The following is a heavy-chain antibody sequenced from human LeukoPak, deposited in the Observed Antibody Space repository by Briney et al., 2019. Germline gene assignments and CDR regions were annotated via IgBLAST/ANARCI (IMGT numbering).Heavy chain of an antibody. J-gene: IGHJ4*02. D-gene: IGHD3-22*01. CDR2: IYTSGIT. CDR3: ASTMYHYDTSGYYFLDY. Sequence: PSETLSLTCTVSGDSISSYYWSWIRRPAGKGLEWIGRIYTSGITNYNPSLKSRVTMSLDTSKNQFSLKLSSVTAADTAVYYCASTMYHYDTSGYYFLDYWGQGTLATVSS. V-gene: IGHV4-4*07. CDR1: GDSISSYY.